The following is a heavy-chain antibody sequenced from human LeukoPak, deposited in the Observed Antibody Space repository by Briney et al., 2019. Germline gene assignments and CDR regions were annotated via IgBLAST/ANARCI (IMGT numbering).Heavy chain of an antibody. CDR2: IYTGGSP. CDR1: GFTVTSNY. CDR3: ARGAATGPTLGLDY. Sequence: GGSLRLSCVASGFTVTSNYVTWVRRAPGKGLEWVSVIYTGGSPYYADSVKGRFAISRDISKNTVYLQMYNLRAEDTAVYYCARGAATGPTLGLDYWGQGTLVTVSS. V-gene: IGHV3-53*01. J-gene: IGHJ4*02. D-gene: IGHD6-13*01.